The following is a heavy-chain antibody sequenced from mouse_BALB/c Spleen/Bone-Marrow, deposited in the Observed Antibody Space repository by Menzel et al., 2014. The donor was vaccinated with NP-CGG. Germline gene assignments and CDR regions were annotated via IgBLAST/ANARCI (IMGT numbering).Heavy chain of an antibody. D-gene: IGHD1-1*01. CDR3: ARKDYGSSYPFAY. J-gene: IGHJ3*01. CDR1: GYTSTNYW. V-gene: IGHV1-63*02. CDR2: IYPGGGYT. Sequence: VKLQESGAELVRPGTSVKISCKASGYTSTNYWLGWVKQRPGHGLEWIGDIYPGGGYTNYNEKSKGKATLTADTSSSTAYMQLSSLTSEDSAVYFCARKDYGSSYPFAYWGQGTLVTVSA.